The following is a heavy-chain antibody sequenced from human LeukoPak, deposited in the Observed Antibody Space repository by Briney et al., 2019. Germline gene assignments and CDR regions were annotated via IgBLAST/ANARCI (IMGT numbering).Heavy chain of an antibody. CDR2: INHSGST. CDR1: GGSISSNY. CDR3: ARGATYYYDSSGYYST. V-gene: IGHV4-34*01. D-gene: IGHD3-22*01. Sequence: PSETLSLTCTLSGGSISSNYWSWIRQPPGKGLEWIGEINHSGSTNYNPSLKSRVTISVDTSKNQFSLKLSSVTAADTAVYYCARGATYYYDSSGYYSTWGQGTLVTVSS. J-gene: IGHJ4*02.